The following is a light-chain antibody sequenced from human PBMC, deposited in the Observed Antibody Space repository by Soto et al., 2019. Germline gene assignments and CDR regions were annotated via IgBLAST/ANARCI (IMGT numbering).Light chain of an antibody. CDR1: QSVLFSSNNKNY. CDR2: WAS. V-gene: IGKV4-1*01. J-gene: IGKJ5*01. Sequence: DIVMTQSPDSLAVSLGERATINCKSSQSVLFSSNNKNYLAWYQQKPGQPPKLLIYWASTPESGVPNRFSGSGSGTDFTLTISSLQAEDVAVYYCQQSYSTPITFGQGTRLEIK. CDR3: QQSYSTPIT.